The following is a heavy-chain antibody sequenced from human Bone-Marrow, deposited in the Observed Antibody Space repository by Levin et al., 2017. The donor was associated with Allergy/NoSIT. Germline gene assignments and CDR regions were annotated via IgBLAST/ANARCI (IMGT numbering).Heavy chain of an antibody. Sequence: PSETLSLTCTVFGGSISSSGYYWSWIRQHPGKGLEWIGYIYYSGNTYYNPSLESRVTISLDMSKSQFSLKLHSVTAADTAVYYCARQPRTTTGFGWFGPWGQGTLVTVPS. D-gene: IGHD1-1*01. J-gene: IGHJ5*02. CDR3: ARQPRTTTGFGWFGP. CDR1: GGSISSSGYY. V-gene: IGHV4-31*03. CDR2: IYYSGNT.